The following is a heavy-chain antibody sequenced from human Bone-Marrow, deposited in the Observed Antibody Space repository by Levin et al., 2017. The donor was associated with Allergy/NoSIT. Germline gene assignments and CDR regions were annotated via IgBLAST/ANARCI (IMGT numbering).Heavy chain of an antibody. V-gene: IGHV1-69*02. CDR1: GGTFSSYT. Sequence: SVKVSCKASGGTFSSYTISWVRQAPGQGLEWMGRIIPILGIANYAQKFQGRVTITADKSTSTAYMELSSLRSEDTAVYYCARGSSGWKRGSLEFDYWGQGTLVTVSS. CDR3: ARGSSGWKRGSLEFDY. CDR2: IIPILGIA. J-gene: IGHJ4*02. D-gene: IGHD6-19*01.